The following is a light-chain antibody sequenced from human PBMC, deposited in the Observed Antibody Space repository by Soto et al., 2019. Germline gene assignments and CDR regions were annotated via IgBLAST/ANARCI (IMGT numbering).Light chain of an antibody. J-gene: IGKJ2*01. Sequence: EIVLTQSPDTLSLSPGERATLSCRASQSVNNALAWYQQKPGQAPRLLIYDASNRATGIPARFSGSGSGTDFTLTISSLEPEDFAVYFCQQYGRSPPFTFGQGTKVDIK. CDR2: DAS. CDR3: QQYGRSPPFT. CDR1: QSVNNA. V-gene: IGKV3-11*01.